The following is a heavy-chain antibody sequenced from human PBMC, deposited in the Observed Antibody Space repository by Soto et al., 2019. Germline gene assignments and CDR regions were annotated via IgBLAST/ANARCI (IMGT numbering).Heavy chain of an antibody. J-gene: IGHJ5*02. CDR2: INSDGTKT. CDR3: ATVATNSYNWLDP. V-gene: IGHV3-74*01. Sequence: AGGSLRLSCAASGFTFNTYWMHWVRQAPGKGLVWVSRINSDGTKTTYADSVKGRFTISRDNAKNTVYLQMNSLRAEDTAMYYCATVATNSYNWLDPWXQGTLVTVSS. D-gene: IGHD5-12*01. CDR1: GFTFNTYW.